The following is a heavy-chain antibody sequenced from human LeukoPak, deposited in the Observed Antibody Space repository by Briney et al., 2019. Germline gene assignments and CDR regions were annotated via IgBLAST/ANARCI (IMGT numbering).Heavy chain of an antibody. CDR1: GFTFSSYG. CDR3: AKWVVVAATDVDY. CDR2: IRYDGSNK. Sequence: PGGSLRLSCAASGFTFSSYGMHWVRQAPGKGLEWVAFIRYDGSNKYYADSVKGRFTISRDNSKNSLYLQMNSLRAEDTAVYYCAKWVVVAATDVDYWGQGTLVTVSS. V-gene: IGHV3-30*02. D-gene: IGHD2-15*01. J-gene: IGHJ4*02.